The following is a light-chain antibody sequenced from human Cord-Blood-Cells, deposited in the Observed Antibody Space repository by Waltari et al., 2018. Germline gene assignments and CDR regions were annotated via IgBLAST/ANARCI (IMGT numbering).Light chain of an antibody. Sequence: DIKMTRSPSPRSESLEAKFTITCRASQSISSYLNWYQQKPGKAPKLLIYAASSLQSGVPSRFSGSGSGTDFTLTISSLQPEDFATYYCQQSYSTPYSFGQGTKLEIK. CDR1: QSISSY. CDR2: AAS. CDR3: QQSYSTPYS. V-gene: IGKV1-39*01. J-gene: IGKJ2*03.